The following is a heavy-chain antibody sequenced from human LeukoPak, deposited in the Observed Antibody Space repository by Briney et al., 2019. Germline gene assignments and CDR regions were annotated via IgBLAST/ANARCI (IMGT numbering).Heavy chain of an antibody. D-gene: IGHD3-22*01. CDR2: ISAYNGNT. V-gene: IGHV1-18*01. J-gene: IGHJ4*02. Sequence: AASVKVSCKASGYTFTSYGISWVRQAPGQGLEWMGWISAYNGNTNYAQKLQGRVTMTTDTSTSTAYMELRSLRSDDTAVYYCARDYYDSSGYYPDYWGQGTLVTVSS. CDR1: GYTFTSYG. CDR3: ARDYYDSSGYYPDY.